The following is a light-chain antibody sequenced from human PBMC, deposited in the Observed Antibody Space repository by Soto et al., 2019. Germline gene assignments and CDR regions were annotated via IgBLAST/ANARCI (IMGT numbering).Light chain of an antibody. CDR3: QAGVT. Sequence: EIVLTQSPGTLSLPPGERATLSCRASQSVSSSYLAWYQQKPGQAPRLLIYGASSRATGIPDRFSGSGSGTDFTLTISRLEPEDFAVYYCQAGVTFGQGTR. CDR1: QSVSSSY. J-gene: IGKJ5*01. CDR2: GAS. V-gene: IGKV3-20*01.